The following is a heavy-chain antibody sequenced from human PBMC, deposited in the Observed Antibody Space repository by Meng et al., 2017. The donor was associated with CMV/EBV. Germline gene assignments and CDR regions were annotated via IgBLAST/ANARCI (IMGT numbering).Heavy chain of an antibody. CDR2: IKQDGSEK. V-gene: IGHV3-7*01. CDR3: ARDSGRGYCSGGSCYNPD. J-gene: IGHJ6*02. CDR1: GFTFSGYA. D-gene: IGHD2-15*01. Sequence: GGSLRLSCAASGFTFSGYAMSWVRQAPGKGLEWVANIKQDGSEKYYVDSVKGRFTISRDNAKNSLYLQMNSLRAEDTAVYYCARDSGRGYCSGGSCYNPDWGQGTTVTVSS.